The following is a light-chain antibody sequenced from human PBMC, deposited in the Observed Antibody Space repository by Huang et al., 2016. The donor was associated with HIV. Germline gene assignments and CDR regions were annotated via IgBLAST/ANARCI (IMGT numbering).Light chain of an antibody. CDR3: MQGSHWPRT. CDR1: HSLEHSGGKTY. Sequence: DVVMTQSPLFLPVTLGQAASISCKSSHSLEHSGGKTYLSWFQQGQGQSPRRFIYDMSSRDSGVPHRFAGSGSGTDFTLTISGVEADDVGTYYCMQGSHWPRTFGQGTKVEI. CDR2: DMS. V-gene: IGKV2-30*02. J-gene: IGKJ1*01.